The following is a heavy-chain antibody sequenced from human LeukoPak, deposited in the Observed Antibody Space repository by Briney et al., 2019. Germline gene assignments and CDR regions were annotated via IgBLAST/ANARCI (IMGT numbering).Heavy chain of an antibody. J-gene: IGHJ4*02. CDR2: ISAYNGNT. D-gene: IGHD6-13*01. V-gene: IGHV1-18*01. CDR3: ARCPGYSSSLDFDY. CDR1: GGTFSSYA. Sequence: ASVKVSCKASGGTFSSYAISWVRQAPGQGLEWMGWISAYNGNTNYAQKLQGRVTMTTDTSTSTAYMELRSLRSDDTAVYYCARCPGYSSSLDFDYWGQGTLVTVSS.